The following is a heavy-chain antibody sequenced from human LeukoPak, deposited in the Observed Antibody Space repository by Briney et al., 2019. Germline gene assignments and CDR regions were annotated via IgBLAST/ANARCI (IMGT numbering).Heavy chain of an antibody. J-gene: IGHJ4*02. Sequence: HGSSVKVSCKASGGTFSSYAISWVRQAPGQGLEWMGGIIPIFGTANYAQKFQGRVTITADESTSTAYMELSSLRSEDTAVYYCARGRDYDFWSGSPYYFDYWGQGTLVTVSS. D-gene: IGHD3-3*01. CDR3: ARGRDYDFWSGSPYYFDY. CDR2: IIPIFGTA. CDR1: GGTFSSYA. V-gene: IGHV1-69*01.